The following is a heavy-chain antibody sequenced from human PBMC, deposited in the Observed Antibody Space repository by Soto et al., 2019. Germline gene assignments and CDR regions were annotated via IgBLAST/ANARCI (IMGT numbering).Heavy chain of an antibody. CDR3: PHRPRGYAYYFDY. CDR1: GFSLSTRGVA. J-gene: IGHJ4*02. CDR2: MYWDEDK. V-gene: IGHV2-5*02. Sequence: QITLKESGPTLVKPTQPLTLTCTFSGFSLSTRGVAVGWFRQPPGKAMEWLALMYWDEDKWYSPSLKSRLTVTVVASKNQVVLTMTNMDPVDTATYYCPHRPRGYAYYFDYWGQGTLVTVSS. D-gene: IGHD5-12*01.